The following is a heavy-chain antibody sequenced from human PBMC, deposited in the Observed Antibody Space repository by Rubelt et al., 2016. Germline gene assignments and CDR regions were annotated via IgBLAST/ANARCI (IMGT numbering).Heavy chain of an antibody. CDR1: GGSFSGYY. CDR2: INHSGSN. Sequence: LEEPSETLSLTCAVYGGSFSGYYWSWIRQPPGKGLEWIGEINHSGSNNYNPSLKSRVTTSVDTSKKHFSLKLSSVTAADTAVYYCAGEYGMDVWGQGTTVTVSS. D-gene: IGHD2/OR15-2a*01. CDR3: AGEYGMDV. V-gene: IGHV4-34*01. J-gene: IGHJ6*02.